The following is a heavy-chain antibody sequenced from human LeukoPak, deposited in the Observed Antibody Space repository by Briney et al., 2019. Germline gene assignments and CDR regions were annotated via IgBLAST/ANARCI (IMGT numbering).Heavy chain of an antibody. CDR1: GGSISSYY. V-gene: IGHV4-59*01. CDR3: ASVVCSGGSCYFDY. D-gene: IGHD2-15*01. CDR2: IYYSGST. Sequence: PSETLSLTCTVSGGSISSYYWSWIRQPPGKGLEWIGYIYYSGSTNYNPSLKSRVTISVDTSKNQFSLKLSSVTAADTAVYYCASVVCSGGSCYFDYWGQETLVTVSS. J-gene: IGHJ4*02.